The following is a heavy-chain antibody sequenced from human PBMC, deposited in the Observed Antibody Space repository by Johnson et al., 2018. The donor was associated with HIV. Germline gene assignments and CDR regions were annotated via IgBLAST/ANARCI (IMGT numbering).Heavy chain of an antibody. D-gene: IGHD1-26*01. V-gene: IGHV3-30*04. CDR1: GITISSYA. CDR2: ISYDGSNK. CDR3: ATDVSWELKSAFDV. Sequence: QVQLVESGGGLVQPGGSLTLSCAASGITISSYAMHWVRQAPGKGLEWVAVISYDGSNKYYADSVKGRFTISRDNAKNSLYLQIDSLRAEDTAMYYCATDVSWELKSAFDVWGQGTMVTVSS. J-gene: IGHJ3*01.